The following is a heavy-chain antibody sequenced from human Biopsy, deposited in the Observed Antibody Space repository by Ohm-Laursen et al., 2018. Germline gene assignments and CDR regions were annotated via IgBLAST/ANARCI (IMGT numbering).Heavy chain of an antibody. CDR3: ARHPTGFWFDP. J-gene: IGHJ5*02. V-gene: IGHV4-39*01. CDR1: GGSISSSTPYY. Sequence: SDTLSLTCTVSGGSISSSTPYYWAWLRQPPGKGLEWIGSIYNTETTFYNPSLKSRVTISVDTSTNPFSLKVSSVTAADTALYFCARHPTGFWFDPWGHGTLVTVSS. CDR2: IYNTETT.